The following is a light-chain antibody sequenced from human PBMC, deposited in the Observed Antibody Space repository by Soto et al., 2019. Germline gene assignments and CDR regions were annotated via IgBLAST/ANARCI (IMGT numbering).Light chain of an antibody. Sequence: ETVLTQSPGTLPLSPGERATLSCRASQSVSSSYLAWYQQKPGQAPRLLIYDTSNRATGIPDRFSGSGSGTDFTLTISRLEPEDFAVYYCQQYGSSPYTFGQGTKLEIK. V-gene: IGKV3-20*01. CDR2: DTS. CDR3: QQYGSSPYT. CDR1: QSVSSSY. J-gene: IGKJ2*01.